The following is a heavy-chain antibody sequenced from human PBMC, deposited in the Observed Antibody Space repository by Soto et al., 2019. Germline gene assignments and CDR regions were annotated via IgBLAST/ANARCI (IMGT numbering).Heavy chain of an antibody. V-gene: IGHV4-34*01. CDR2: INHSGST. Sequence: QVQLQQWGAGLLKPSETLSLTCAVYGGSFSGYYWSWIRQPPGKGLEWIGEINHSGSTNYNPSLKSRVTISVDTSKNQFSLKLSSVTAADTAVYYWARNGRITIFGVATRVGRFDPWGQGTLVTVSS. CDR3: ARNGRITIFGVATRVGRFDP. D-gene: IGHD3-3*01. CDR1: GGSFSGYY. J-gene: IGHJ5*02.